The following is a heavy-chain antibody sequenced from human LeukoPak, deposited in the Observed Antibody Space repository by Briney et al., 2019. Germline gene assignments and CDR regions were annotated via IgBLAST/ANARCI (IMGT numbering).Heavy chain of an antibody. CDR3: ARAGGLRIAVAPIDC. J-gene: IGHJ4*02. D-gene: IGHD6-19*01. CDR1: GFTFSDYY. Sequence: PGGSLRLSCAASGFTFSDYYMSWIRQAPGKGLEWVSYISSSSSYTNYADSVKGRFTISRDNSKNTLYLQMNSLRAEDAAVYYCARAGGLRIAVAPIDCWGQGTLVTVSS. CDR2: ISSSSSYT. V-gene: IGHV3-11*05.